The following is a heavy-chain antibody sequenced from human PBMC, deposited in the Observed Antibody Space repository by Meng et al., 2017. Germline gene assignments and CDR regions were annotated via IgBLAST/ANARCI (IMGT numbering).Heavy chain of an antibody. Sequence: SVKVSCKASGGTFSSYAISWVRQTPGQGLEWMGGIIPIFGTANYAQKFQGRVTITADESTSTAYMELSSLRSEDTAVYYCASSSQYYDFWSGYYLDYWGQGTLVTVSS. CDR1: GGTFSSYA. V-gene: IGHV1-69*13. J-gene: IGHJ4*02. CDR3: ASSSQYYDFWSGYYLDY. CDR2: IIPIFGTA. D-gene: IGHD3-3*01.